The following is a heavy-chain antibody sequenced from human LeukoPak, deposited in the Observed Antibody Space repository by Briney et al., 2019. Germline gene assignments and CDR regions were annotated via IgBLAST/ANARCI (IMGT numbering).Heavy chain of an antibody. CDR3: ARDYDYGGWFAFDY. D-gene: IGHD4-23*01. CDR2: ISYDGSNK. V-gene: IGHV3-30*04. Sequence: GGSLRLPCAASGFTFSSYAMHWVRQAPGKGLEWVAVISYDGSNKYYADSVKGRFTISRDNSKNTLYLQMNSLRAEDTAVYYCARDYDYGGWFAFDYWGQGTLVTVSS. J-gene: IGHJ4*02. CDR1: GFTFSSYA.